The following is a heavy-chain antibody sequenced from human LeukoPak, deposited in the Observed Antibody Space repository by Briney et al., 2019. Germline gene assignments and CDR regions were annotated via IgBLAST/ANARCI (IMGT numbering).Heavy chain of an antibody. Sequence: SETLSLTCAVSGGSISSNSYYWGWIRQPPGKGLEWIGSIYYSGSTYYNPSLKSRVTISVDTSKNQFSLKLSSVTAADTAVYYCARGVGRFGELKVLTLYYFDYWGQGTLVTASS. CDR1: GGSISSNSYY. V-gene: IGHV4-39*07. CDR2: IYYSGST. D-gene: IGHD3-10*01. J-gene: IGHJ4*02. CDR3: ARGVGRFGELKVLTLYYFDY.